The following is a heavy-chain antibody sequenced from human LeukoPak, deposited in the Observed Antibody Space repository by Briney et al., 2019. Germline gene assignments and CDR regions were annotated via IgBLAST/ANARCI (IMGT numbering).Heavy chain of an antibody. CDR3: GRDLGVGFCSSTGCNNLNMDV. J-gene: IGHJ6*03. D-gene: IGHD2-2*01. V-gene: IGHV3-53*01. CDR1: GFLVSTNN. CDR2: IYSGDNT. Sequence: SGGSLRLSCAASGFLVSTNNMSWVRQAPGKGLEWVSVIYSGDNTYYADSVKGRFTIYRDNSRNTLYLQMNSLRVEDTAVYYCGRDLGVGFCSSTGCNNLNMDVWGKGTTVTVSS.